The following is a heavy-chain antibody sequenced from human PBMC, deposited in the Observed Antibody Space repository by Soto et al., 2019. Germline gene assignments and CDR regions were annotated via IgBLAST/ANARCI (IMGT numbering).Heavy chain of an antibody. V-gene: IGHV3-23*01. CDR2: ISASAITT. Sequence: GGSLRLSCAGSGFTFSAYAMSWVRQAPGKGLEWVSSISASAITTYNTDSVRGRFTISRDNSRNTVYLQMNSLGAEDTAVYFCAKPPGFNNVVPAYFHYWGGGTRVTVSS. D-gene: IGHD2-15*01. CDR1: GFTFSAYA. J-gene: IGHJ4*02. CDR3: AKPPGFNNVVPAYFHY.